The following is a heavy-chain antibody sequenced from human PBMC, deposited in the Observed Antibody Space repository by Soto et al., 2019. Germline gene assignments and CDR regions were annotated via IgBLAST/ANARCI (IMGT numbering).Heavy chain of an antibody. CDR1: GGSFSGYY. Sequence: SETLSLTCAVYGGSFSGYYWTWIRQPPGTGLEWIGEINHSGSTNYNPSLKSRITINADTSNNQLSLQLNSVTPDDTAVYYCARLIGDSWLDSWGQGTLVTVSS. J-gene: IGHJ5*01. V-gene: IGHV4-34*01. CDR3: ARLIGDSWLDS. D-gene: IGHD2-8*01. CDR2: INHSGST.